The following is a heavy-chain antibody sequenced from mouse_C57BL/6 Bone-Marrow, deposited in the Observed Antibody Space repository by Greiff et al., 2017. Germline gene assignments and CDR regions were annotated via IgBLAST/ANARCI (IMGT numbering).Heavy chain of an antibody. CDR1: GYTFTDYE. D-gene: IGHD1-1*01. J-gene: IGHJ2*01. Sequence: VKLVESGAELVRPGASVTLSCKASGYTFTDYEMHWVKQTPVHGLEWIGAIDPETGGTAYNQKFKGKAILTADKSSSTAYMELRSLTSEDSAVYYCTRPLLYYGSSPDYWGQGTTLTVSS. CDR3: TRPLLYYGSSPDY. V-gene: IGHV1-15*01. CDR2: IDPETGGT.